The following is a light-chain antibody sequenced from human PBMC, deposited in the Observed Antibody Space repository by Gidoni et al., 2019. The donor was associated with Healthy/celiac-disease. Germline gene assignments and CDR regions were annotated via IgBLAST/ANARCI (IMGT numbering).Light chain of an antibody. CDR1: QSVSSSY. J-gene: IGKJ3*01. CDR3: QQYGSSPPFT. CDR2: GAS. Sequence: EIVLTPSPGTLSLSPGERATLSCRASQSVSSSYLACYQQKPGQAPRLLIYGASSRATGSPDRFSGSGSGTDFTLTISRLEPEDFAVYYCQQYGSSPPFTFXPXTKVDIK. V-gene: IGKV3-20*01.